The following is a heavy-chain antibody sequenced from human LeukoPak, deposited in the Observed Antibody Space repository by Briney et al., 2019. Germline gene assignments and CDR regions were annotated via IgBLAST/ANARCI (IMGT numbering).Heavy chain of an antibody. V-gene: IGHV3-48*01. J-gene: IGHJ4*02. Sequence: GGSLRLSRAASGFTFSSYSMNWVRQAPGKGLEWVSYISSSSSTIYYADSVKGRFTISRDNAKNSLYLQMNSLRAEDTAVYYCARWYCSSTNCYRLFDYWGQGTLVTVSS. CDR2: ISSSSSTI. CDR1: GFTFSSYS. CDR3: ARWYCSSTNCYRLFDY. D-gene: IGHD2-2*01.